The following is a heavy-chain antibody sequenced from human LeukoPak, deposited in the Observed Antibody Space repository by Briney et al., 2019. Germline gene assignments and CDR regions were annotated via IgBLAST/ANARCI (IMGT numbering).Heavy chain of an antibody. D-gene: IGHD3-3*01. Sequence: GASVKVSCKASGYTFTNYIISWVRQAPGQGLEWMGWINPNSGGTNYAQKFQGRVTLTRDTSISTAYMELSRLKSDDTAVYYCARGDFRGYWGQGTLVTVSS. CDR2: INPNSGGT. J-gene: IGHJ4*02. CDR1: GYTFTNYI. V-gene: IGHV1-2*02. CDR3: ARGDFRGY.